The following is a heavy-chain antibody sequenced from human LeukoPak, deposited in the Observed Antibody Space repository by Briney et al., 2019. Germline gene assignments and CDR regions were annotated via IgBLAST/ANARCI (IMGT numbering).Heavy chain of an antibody. J-gene: IGHJ4*02. CDR1: GYTFTGHY. Sequence: ASVKVSCKASGYTFTGHYMHWVRQAPGQGLEWMGWINPNSGGTNYAQKFQGRVTMTRDTSISTAYMELSRLRSDDTAVYYCAGDGYNLPPYYFDYWGQGTLVTVSS. CDR3: AGDGYNLPPYYFDY. V-gene: IGHV1-2*02. D-gene: IGHD5-24*01. CDR2: INPNSGGT.